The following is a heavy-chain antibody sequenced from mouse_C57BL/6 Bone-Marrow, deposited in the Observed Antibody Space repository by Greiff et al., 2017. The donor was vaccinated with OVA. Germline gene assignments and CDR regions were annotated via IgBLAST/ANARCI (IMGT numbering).Heavy chain of an antibody. V-gene: IGHV5-17*01. D-gene: IGHD1-1*01. Sequence: EVKLMESGGGLVKPGGSLKLSCAASGFTFSDYGMHWVRQAPEKGLEWVAYISSGSSTIYYADTVKGRFTISRDNAKNTLFLQMTSRRSEDTAMYYCARPYGSLHFDVWGTGTTVTVSS. CDR1: GFTFSDYG. CDR3: ARPYGSLHFDV. CDR2: ISSGSSTI. J-gene: IGHJ1*03.